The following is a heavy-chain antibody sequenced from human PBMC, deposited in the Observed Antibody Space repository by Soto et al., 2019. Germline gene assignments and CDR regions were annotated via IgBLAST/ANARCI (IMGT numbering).Heavy chain of an antibody. CDR1: GYSFTSYG. CDR2: ISAYNGNT. Sequence: GXSGKRSCQAFGYSFTSYGMSWVRQAPGQGLEWIGWISAYNGNTNYAQKLQCRVTMTTDTSTSTAYMELRSLRSDDTTVYYCARDIVVVPDAIPIRYYYGMDVWGQGTTVTVSS. D-gene: IGHD2-2*01. CDR3: ARDIVVVPDAIPIRYYYGMDV. V-gene: IGHV1-18*04. J-gene: IGHJ6*02.